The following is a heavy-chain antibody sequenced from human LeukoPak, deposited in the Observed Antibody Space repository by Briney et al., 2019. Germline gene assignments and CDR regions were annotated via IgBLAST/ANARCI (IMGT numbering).Heavy chain of an antibody. D-gene: IGHD3-16*01. J-gene: IGHJ5*02. Sequence: ASVKVSCKASGYTFTNHYMYWVRQAPGQGLEWMGIINPSGGSTTYAEKFQGRVTMTRDKSTSTVYMELSRLRSEDTAVYYCARGGISPRDWFDPWGQGTLVTVSS. CDR1: GYTFTNHY. CDR3: ARGGISPRDWFDP. CDR2: INPSGGST. V-gene: IGHV1-46*01.